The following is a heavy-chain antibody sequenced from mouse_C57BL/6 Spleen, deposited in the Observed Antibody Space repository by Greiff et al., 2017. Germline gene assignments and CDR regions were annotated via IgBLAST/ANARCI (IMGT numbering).Heavy chain of an antibody. CDR2: IDPSDSYN. D-gene: IGHD1-1*01. J-gene: IGHJ4*01. V-gene: IGHV1-69*01. CDR3: ASYGYYAMDY. CDR1: GYTFTSYW. Sequence: QVQLQQPGAELVMPGPSVKLSCKATGYTFTSYWMYWVKQRPRQGLEWIGEIDPSDSYNNYNQKFKGKSTLTVNKSSSTAYMQLSSLTSGDSAVYYCASYGYYAMDYWGQGTSVTVSS.